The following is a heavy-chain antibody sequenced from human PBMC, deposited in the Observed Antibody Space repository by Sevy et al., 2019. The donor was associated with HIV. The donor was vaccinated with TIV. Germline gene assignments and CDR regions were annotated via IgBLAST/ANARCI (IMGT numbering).Heavy chain of an antibody. D-gene: IGHD1-26*01. J-gene: IGHJ4*02. CDR2: ISTSSSYI. CDR1: GFTFSSYS. CDR3: ARDEVGGSYWEFDY. V-gene: IGHV3-21*01. Sequence: GGSLRLSCAASGFTFSSYSMNWVRQAPGKGLEWVSSISTSSSYIYYADSVKGRFTISRDNAKNSLYLQMNSLRAEDTAVYYCARDEVGGSYWEFDYWCQGTLVTVSS.